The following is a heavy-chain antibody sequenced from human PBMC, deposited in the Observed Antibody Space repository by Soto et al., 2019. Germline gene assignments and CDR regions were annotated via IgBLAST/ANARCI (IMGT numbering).Heavy chain of an antibody. J-gene: IGHJ4*02. Sequence: QVQLVESGGGVVQPGRSLRLSCAASGFTFSSYAMHWVRQAPGKGLEWVAVISYDGSNKYYADSVKGRFTISRDNSKNSLYLQMNSLRAEDTAVYYCVREAAGTNPLAYWGPGNLVPVSS. D-gene: IGHD6-13*01. CDR3: VREAAGTNPLAY. V-gene: IGHV3-30-3*01. CDR1: GFTFSSYA. CDR2: ISYDGSNK.